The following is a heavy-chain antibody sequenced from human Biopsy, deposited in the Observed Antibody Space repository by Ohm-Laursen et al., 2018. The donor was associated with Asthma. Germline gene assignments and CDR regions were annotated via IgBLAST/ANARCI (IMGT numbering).Heavy chain of an antibody. Sequence: ASVKVSCKASGYTFINYAIHWVRQAPGQRLEWMGRINPNGGATIYAQKFQGRVTMTRDTSISTAYMELSRLTSDDTAVYYCARVQKSPGDRWFDPWGQGTLVTVSS. D-gene: IGHD7-27*01. CDR2: INPNGGAT. CDR1: GYTFINYA. J-gene: IGHJ5*02. V-gene: IGHV1-2*06. CDR3: ARVQKSPGDRWFDP.